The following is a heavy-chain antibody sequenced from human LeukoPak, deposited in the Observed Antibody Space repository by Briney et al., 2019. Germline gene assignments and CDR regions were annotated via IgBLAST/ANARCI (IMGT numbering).Heavy chain of an antibody. CDR3: ARVVGDSGRGGYKAPGGAFDI. D-gene: IGHD5-24*01. CDR1: GGSISSYY. CDR2: IYYSGST. V-gene: IGHV4-59*08. J-gene: IGHJ3*02. Sequence: SETLSLTCTVSGGSISSYYWSWIRQPPGKGLEWIGYIYYSGSTNYNPSLKSRVTISVDTSKNQFSLKLSSVTAADTAVYYCARVVGDSGRGGYKAPGGAFDIWGQGTMVTVSS.